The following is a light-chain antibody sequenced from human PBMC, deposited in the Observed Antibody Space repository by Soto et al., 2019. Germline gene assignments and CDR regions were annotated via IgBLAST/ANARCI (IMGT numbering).Light chain of an antibody. CDR3: QQYYSTPLT. J-gene: IGKJ4*01. CDR1: QSFLYSSNNKNY. CDR2: WAS. Sequence: IVMTQSPDSLAVSLGERATINCKSSQSFLYSSNNKNYLVWYQPKPGQPPKLLLYWASTRESGVPDRFSGSGSGTDFTLTISSLQAEDVAVYYCQQYYSTPLTFGGGTKVDIK. V-gene: IGKV4-1*01.